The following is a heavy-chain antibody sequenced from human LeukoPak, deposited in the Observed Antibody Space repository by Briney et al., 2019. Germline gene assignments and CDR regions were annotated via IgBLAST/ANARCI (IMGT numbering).Heavy chain of an antibody. CDR3: ARGRNSRLRMGWGYYYYMDV. CDR1: GGTFSSYA. D-gene: IGHD1-14*01. V-gene: IGHV1-69*06. CDR2: IIPIFGTV. Sequence: ASVKVSCKASGGTFSSYAISWVRQAPGQGLEWMGGIIPIFGTVNYAQKFQGRVTITADKSTSTAYMELSSLRSGDTAVYYCARGRNSRLRMGWGYYYYMDVWGKGTTVTVSS. J-gene: IGHJ6*03.